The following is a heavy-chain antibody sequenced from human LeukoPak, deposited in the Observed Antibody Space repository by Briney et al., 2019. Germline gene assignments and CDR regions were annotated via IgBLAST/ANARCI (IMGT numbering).Heavy chain of an antibody. D-gene: IGHD1-14*01. V-gene: IGHV3-7*01. Sequence: GGSLRLSCAAFGYTLYIYLMSCVRDARGGGREWVAHIKKDGRDEKCMDSVKGRDTVSRDSAENTLFLQMNSLRGEDTAVYYCARGNPNRNALDLWGQGTMVTISS. CDR1: GYTLYIYL. CDR3: ARGNPNRNALDL. J-gene: IGHJ3*01. CDR2: IKKDGRDE.